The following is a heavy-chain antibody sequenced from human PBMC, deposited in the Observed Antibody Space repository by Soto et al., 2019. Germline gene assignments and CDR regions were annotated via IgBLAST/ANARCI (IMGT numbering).Heavy chain of an antibody. CDR2: ISSSGSTI. D-gene: IGHD1-1*01. V-gene: IGHV3-48*03. J-gene: IGHJ6*02. CDR3: ASALERSYYYYYGMDV. Sequence: GGSLRLSCAASGFTFSSYEMNWVRQAPGKGLEWVSYISSSGSTIYYADSVKGRFTISRDNAKNSLYLQMNSLRAEDTAVYYCASALERSYYYYYGMDVWGQGTTVTVSS. CDR1: GFTFSSYE.